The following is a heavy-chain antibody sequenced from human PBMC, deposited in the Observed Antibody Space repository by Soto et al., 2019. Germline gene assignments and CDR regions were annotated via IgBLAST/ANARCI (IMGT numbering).Heavy chain of an antibody. CDR1: GGSISSGGYY. Sequence: SETLSLTCPVSGGSISSGGYYWSWIRQHPGKGLEWIGYIYSSGSTSYNPSLKSRLTISIDTSKNQFSLTLTSVSAADTAVYYCARDRSNSPDYFDYWGQGTLVTVSS. CDR3: ARDRSNSPDYFDY. CDR2: IYSSGST. V-gene: IGHV4-31*03. J-gene: IGHJ4*02. D-gene: IGHD1-1*01.